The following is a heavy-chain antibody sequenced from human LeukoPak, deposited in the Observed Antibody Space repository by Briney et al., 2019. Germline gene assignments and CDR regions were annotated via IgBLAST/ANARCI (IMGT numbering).Heavy chain of an antibody. Sequence: ASVKVSCKASGYTFTGYYMHWVRQAPGQGLEWMGWINPNNGATNYAQNFQGRVSMTRDTSISTAHMELGRLTSDDTAVYYCGKNFLPNDDFWSGYEDYRGQGTLVSVSS. CDR1: GYTFTGYY. D-gene: IGHD3-3*01. V-gene: IGHV1-2*02. J-gene: IGHJ4*02. CDR2: INPNNGAT. CDR3: GKNFLPNDDFWSGYEDY.